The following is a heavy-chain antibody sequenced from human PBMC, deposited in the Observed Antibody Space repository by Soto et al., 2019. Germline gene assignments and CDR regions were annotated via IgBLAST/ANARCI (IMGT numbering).Heavy chain of an antibody. D-gene: IGHD6-19*01. V-gene: IGHV3-23*01. J-gene: IGHJ4*02. CDR3: SMKVAGNCPFDY. Sequence: EVQLLESGGGLVQPGGSLRLSCAASGFTFSRYAMSWVRQAPGKGLEWVSAISGSGGSTYYADSVKGRFTISRDNSKNTLYLQMNSLRAEDTAVYHCSMKVAGNCPFDYWGQGTLVTVSS. CDR2: ISGSGGST. CDR1: GFTFSRYA.